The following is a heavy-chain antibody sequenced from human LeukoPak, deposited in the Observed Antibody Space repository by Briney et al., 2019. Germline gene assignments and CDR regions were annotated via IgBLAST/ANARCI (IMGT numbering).Heavy chain of an antibody. D-gene: IGHD6-19*01. CDR3: TRLEAVAATDAFDI. V-gene: IGHV3-73*01. Sequence: GGSLRLSCAASGFTFSGSVMHWVRQASGKGLEWVGRIRSKANSYATAYAESVKGRFTISRDDSKNTAYLQMNSLKTEDTAVYYCTRLEAVAATDAFDIWGQGTMVTVSS. CDR2: IRSKANSYAT. CDR1: GFTFSGSV. J-gene: IGHJ3*02.